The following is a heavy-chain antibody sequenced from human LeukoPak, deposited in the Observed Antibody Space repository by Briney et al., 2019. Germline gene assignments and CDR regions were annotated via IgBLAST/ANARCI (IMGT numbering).Heavy chain of an antibody. CDR1: GGSISSGGYS. J-gene: IGHJ4*02. Sequence: PSETLSLTCAVSGGSISSGGYSWSWIRQPPGKGLEWIGYIYHSGSTYYNPSLKSRVTISVDRSKNQFSLKLSSVTAADTAVYYCARLGYYYGSGSYYRGYFDYWGQGTLVTVSS. CDR3: ARLGYYYGSGSYYRGYFDY. CDR2: IYHSGST. D-gene: IGHD3-10*01. V-gene: IGHV4-30-2*01.